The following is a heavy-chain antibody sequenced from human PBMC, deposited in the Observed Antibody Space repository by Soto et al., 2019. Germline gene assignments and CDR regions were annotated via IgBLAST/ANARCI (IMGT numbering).Heavy chain of an antibody. Sequence: GGSLRLSCAASGFTFSDSYMSWIRHAPGKGLEWISYITFSGNTVYYADSLKGRFTISRDNAKNSLYLQMNRLRAEDTAVYYYARVSWREKYGMGGWGRGTTGTVAS. CDR3: ARVSWREKYGMGG. CDR1: GFTFSDSY. CDR2: ITFSGNTV. J-gene: IGHJ6*01. V-gene: IGHV3-11*01.